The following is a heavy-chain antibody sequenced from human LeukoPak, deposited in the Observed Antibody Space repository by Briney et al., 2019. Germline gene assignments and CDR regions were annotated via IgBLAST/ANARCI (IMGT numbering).Heavy chain of an antibody. Sequence: SETLSPTCTVSGGSISSGYFWGWIRQPPGRGLEWIGNIYHSGSTYYNPSLKSRVTISVDTSKNQFSLKLSSVTAADTAVYYCARCYSSSWYINWFDPWGQGTLVTVSS. CDR1: GGSISSGYF. CDR3: ARCYSSSWYINWFDP. CDR2: IYHSGST. J-gene: IGHJ5*02. D-gene: IGHD6-13*01. V-gene: IGHV4-38-2*02.